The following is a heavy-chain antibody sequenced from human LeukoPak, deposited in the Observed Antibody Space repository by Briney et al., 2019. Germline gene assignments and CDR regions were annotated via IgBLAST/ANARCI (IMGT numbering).Heavy chain of an antibody. Sequence: GGSPRLSCAASGFTFSSYAMTWVRQAPGKGLEWVSISSSSGSRTYYADSVKGRFTISRDNSKNTLFLRMSSLRAEDTAVYYCAKDNILPTAKTTLDYWGQGTLVTASS. D-gene: IGHD2-2*01. CDR3: AKDNILPTAKTTLDY. CDR1: GFTFSSYA. J-gene: IGHJ4*02. V-gene: IGHV3-23*01. CDR2: SSSSGSRT.